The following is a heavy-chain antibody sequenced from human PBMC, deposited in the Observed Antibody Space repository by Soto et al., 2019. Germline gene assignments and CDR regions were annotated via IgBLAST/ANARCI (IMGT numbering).Heavy chain of an antibody. CDR3: VRHAHSGWHFDS. J-gene: IGHJ4*02. CDR2: IKPDGSQR. V-gene: IGHV3-7*01. D-gene: IGHD6-19*01. Sequence: SGGSLRLSCEASGFTFSTYWMSWIRQAPGKGLEWVGNIKPDGSQRYIVDSVQGRFTTSRDNARNSVYLQMDSLRVEDTAVYYCVRHAHSGWHFDSWGQGALVTVSS. CDR1: GFTFSTYW.